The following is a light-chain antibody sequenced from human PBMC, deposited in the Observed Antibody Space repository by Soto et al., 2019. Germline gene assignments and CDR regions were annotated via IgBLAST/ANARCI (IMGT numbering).Light chain of an antibody. J-gene: IGLJ3*02. Sequence: QSALTQPASVSASPGQSITISCIGTSSDIGGYSYVSWYQQHPGKAPKLLIRDVNYRPSGISARFSGSKSGNTASLAISGLQSEDEADYYCASWDVSLNAWVFGGGTKLTVL. CDR3: ASWDVSLNAWV. V-gene: IGLV2-14*03. CDR2: DVN. CDR1: SSDIGGYSY.